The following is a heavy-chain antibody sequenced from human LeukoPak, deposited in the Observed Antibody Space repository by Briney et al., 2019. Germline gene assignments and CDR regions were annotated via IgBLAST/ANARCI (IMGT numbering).Heavy chain of an antibody. CDR3: ARRQTGAWESQYNWFGP. Sequence: GESLKVSCKGSGYRFTSYWISWFRQMPGKGLEWMGIIYPGDSSTRYSPSLQGQVTISADKSISTAYLQWSSLEASDTAMYYCARRQTGAWESQYNWFGPWGQGTLVTVSS. V-gene: IGHV5-51*01. CDR1: GYRFTSYW. CDR2: IYPGDSST. J-gene: IGHJ5*02. D-gene: IGHD1-26*01.